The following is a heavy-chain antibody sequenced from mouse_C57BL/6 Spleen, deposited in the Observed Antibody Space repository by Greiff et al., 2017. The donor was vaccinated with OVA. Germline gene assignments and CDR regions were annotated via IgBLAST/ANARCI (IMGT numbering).Heavy chain of an antibody. V-gene: IGHV5-6*01. Sequence: EVNLVESGGDLVKPGASLKLSCAASGFTFSSYGMSWVRQTPDKRLEWVATISSGGSYTYYPDSVKGRSTISRDNAKNTLYLQVSSLKSEDTAVDYCGRGYGSSWWYFDVWGTGTTVTVSS. CDR2: ISSGGSYT. CDR3: GRGYGSSWWYFDV. CDR1: GFTFSSYG. D-gene: IGHD1-1*01. J-gene: IGHJ1*03.